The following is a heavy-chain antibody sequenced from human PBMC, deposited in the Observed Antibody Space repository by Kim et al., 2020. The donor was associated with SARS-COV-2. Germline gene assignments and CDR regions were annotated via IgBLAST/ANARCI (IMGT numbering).Heavy chain of an antibody. CDR2: INHSGST. D-gene: IGHD2-2*01. CDR1: GGSFSGYY. J-gene: IGHJ6*02. Sequence: SETLFLTCAVYGGSFSGYYWSWIRQPRGKGLEGIGEINHSGSTNYNPSLKSRVTISVDTSKNQFSLKLSSVTAADTAVYYCSSRCRTEKNYYYGMDVWGPETTVTVS. CDR3: SSRCRTEKNYYYGMDV. V-gene: IGHV4-34*01.